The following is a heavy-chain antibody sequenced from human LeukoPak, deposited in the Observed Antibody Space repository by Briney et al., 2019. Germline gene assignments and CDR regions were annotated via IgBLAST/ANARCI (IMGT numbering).Heavy chain of an antibody. CDR1: GFTFSSYS. Sequence: GGSLRPSCAASGFTFSSYSMNWVRQAPGKGLEWVSYISSSSSTIYYADSVKGRFTISRDNAKNSLYLQMNSLRAEDTAVYYCARNLITMGPKPPDYWGQGTLVTVSS. V-gene: IGHV3-48*01. CDR2: ISSSSSTI. J-gene: IGHJ4*02. D-gene: IGHD3-10*01. CDR3: ARNLITMGPKPPDY.